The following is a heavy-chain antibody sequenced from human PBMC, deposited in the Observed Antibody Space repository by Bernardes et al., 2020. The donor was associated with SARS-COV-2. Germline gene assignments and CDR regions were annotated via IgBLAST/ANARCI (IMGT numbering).Heavy chain of an antibody. V-gene: IGHV4-59*01. Sequence: SETLSLTCTVSGSSIRAYYWSWFRQPPGKGLEWIGYLYYTGSTNYNPSLQSRVTISVDTSKNQFSLKLSSVTAADTAVYYCARGFDYWGQGILVTVSS. J-gene: IGHJ4*02. CDR2: LYYTGST. CDR3: ARGFDY. CDR1: GSSIRAYY.